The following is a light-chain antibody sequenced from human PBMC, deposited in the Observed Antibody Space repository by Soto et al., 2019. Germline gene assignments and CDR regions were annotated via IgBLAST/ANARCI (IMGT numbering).Light chain of an antibody. Sequence: QSALTQPASVSGSPGQSITISCTGTSSDVGGYNYVSWYQQHPGKAPKLMIDEVSNRPSGVSNRFSGSKSGNTASLTISGLQDEDEADYYCSSYTSSSTRVFGRGTKLTVL. CDR3: SSYTSSSTRV. V-gene: IGLV2-14*01. CDR1: SSDVGGYNY. CDR2: EVS. J-gene: IGLJ3*02.